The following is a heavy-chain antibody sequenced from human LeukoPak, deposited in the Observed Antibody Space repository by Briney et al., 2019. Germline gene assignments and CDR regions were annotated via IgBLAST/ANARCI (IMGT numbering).Heavy chain of an antibody. CDR3: ARAPIYDYVWGSYRYMFFDY. J-gene: IGHJ4*02. CDR2: INHSGST. CDR1: GGSFSGYY. V-gene: IGHV4-34*01. Sequence: SETLSLTCAVYGGSFSGYYWSWIRQPPGKGLEWIGEINHSGSTNYNPSLKSRVTISVDTSKNQFSLKLSSVTAADTAVYYCARAPIYDYVWGSYRYMFFDYRGQGTLVTVSS. D-gene: IGHD3-16*02.